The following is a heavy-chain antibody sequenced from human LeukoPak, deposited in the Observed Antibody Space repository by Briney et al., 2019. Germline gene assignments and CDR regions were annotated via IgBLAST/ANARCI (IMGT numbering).Heavy chain of an antibody. CDR2: ISYDGSNK. D-gene: IGHD1-26*01. CDR1: GFTFSSYA. J-gene: IGHJ3*02. CDR3: AREESGSSLGSGAFDI. V-gene: IGHV3-30-3*01. Sequence: PGGSLRLSCAASGFTFSSYAMHWVRQAPGKGLEWVAVISYDGSNKYYADSVKGRFTISRDNSKNTLYLQMNSLRAEDTAVYYCAREESGSSLGSGAFDIWGQGTMVTVSS.